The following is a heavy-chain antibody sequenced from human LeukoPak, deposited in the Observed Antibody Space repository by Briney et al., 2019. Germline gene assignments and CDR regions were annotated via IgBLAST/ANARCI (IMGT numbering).Heavy chain of an antibody. CDR2: IHHSGST. Sequence: PSETLSLTCTVSGYSISSGYYWGWIRQPPGKGLEWIGSIHHSGSTYYNPSLKSRVTISVDTSKNLFSLNMSSVTAADTAVYYCAREKIAMRAFDSWGQGTLVTVSS. J-gene: IGHJ4*02. D-gene: IGHD2-2*01. V-gene: IGHV4-38-2*02. CDR3: AREKIAMRAFDS. CDR1: GYSISSGYY.